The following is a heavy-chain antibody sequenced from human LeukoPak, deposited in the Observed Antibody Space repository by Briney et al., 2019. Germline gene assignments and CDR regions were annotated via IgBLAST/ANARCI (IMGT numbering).Heavy chain of an antibody. D-gene: IGHD1-1*01. J-gene: IGHJ5*02. CDR1: GYTFTGYY. Sequence: ASVKVSCKASGYTFTGYYMHWVRQAPGQGLEWMGWIHPNSGGTNYAQKFQVRVTMTRDTSISTAYMELSRLRSDDTDVYYCARQRRVGTSRSNWFDPWGQGTLVTVSS. V-gene: IGHV1-2*02. CDR3: ARQRRVGTSRSNWFDP. CDR2: IHPNSGGT.